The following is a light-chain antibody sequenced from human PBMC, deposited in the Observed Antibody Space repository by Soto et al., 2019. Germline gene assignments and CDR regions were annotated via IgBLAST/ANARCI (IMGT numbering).Light chain of an antibody. CDR3: QQVNNYPRT. Sequence: DIQMTQSPSSLSASVGDRVTITCRASQGISHFLAWYQQKPGKVPKLLIYAASILQSGVPPRFSGSGSGTEFTLTISSLQPEDFATYYCQQVNNYPRTFGQGTKVDIK. CDR1: QGISHF. V-gene: IGKV1-27*01. J-gene: IGKJ1*01. CDR2: AAS.